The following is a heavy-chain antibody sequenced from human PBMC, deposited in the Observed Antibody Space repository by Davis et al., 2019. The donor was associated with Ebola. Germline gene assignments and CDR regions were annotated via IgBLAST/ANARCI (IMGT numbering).Heavy chain of an antibody. Sequence: PSETLSLTCTVSGASISSTSYYWAWIRQPPGKGLEWIGSIYYTGSPYYNPSFKSRVTISVDTSKNQFSLKLSSVTAADTAVYYCARGWDGTADYWGQGTLVTVSS. CDR3: ARGWDGTADY. D-gene: IGHD1-1*01. CDR2: IYYTGSP. V-gene: IGHV4-39*07. J-gene: IGHJ4*02. CDR1: GASISSTSYY.